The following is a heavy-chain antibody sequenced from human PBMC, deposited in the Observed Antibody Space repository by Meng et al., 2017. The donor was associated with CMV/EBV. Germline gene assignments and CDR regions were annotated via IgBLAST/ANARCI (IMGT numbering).Heavy chain of an antibody. Sequence: FSDHYMEWVRQTPGKGLRCVSRTADKANNYITEYAPSVKGRFTISRDVLKNALYLQMNDLHIGDTAVYYCARMGHSDSSGYYGYFDYWGQGSLVTAPQ. J-gene: IGHJ4*02. CDR2: TADKANNYIT. D-gene: IGHD3-22*01. CDR3: ARMGHSDSSGYYGYFDY. V-gene: IGHV3-72*01. CDR1: FSDHY.